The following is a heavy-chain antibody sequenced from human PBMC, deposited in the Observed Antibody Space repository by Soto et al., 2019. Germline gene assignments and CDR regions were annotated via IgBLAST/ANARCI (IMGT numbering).Heavy chain of an antibody. CDR3: ARVYCSTTTCHVQAFDS. CDR2: ISSAGDSS. Sequence: QSGGSLRLSCAASGFTFSSYAMSWVRQAPGKTLEWVSYISSAGDSSYYADSVKSRFTISRDNAKNSLYLQMNSLRVEDTAVYYCARVYCSTTTCHVQAFDSWGQGTLVTVSS. D-gene: IGHD2-2*01. J-gene: IGHJ4*02. CDR1: GFTFSSYA. V-gene: IGHV3-48*03.